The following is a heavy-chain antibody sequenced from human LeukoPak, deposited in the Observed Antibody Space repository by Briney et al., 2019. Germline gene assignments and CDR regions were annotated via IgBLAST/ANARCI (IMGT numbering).Heavy chain of an antibody. CDR1: GFIFSDYY. Sequence: GGSLRLSCAASGFIFSDYYMTWIRQTPGKGLEGVSYITSSGGHMYYADSAKGRLTISRDNAKNALDLQMNSLRAEDTAVYYCARVARYGDYIGGSDYWGQGALVTVSS. CDR3: ARVARYGDYIGGSDY. CDR2: ITSSGGHM. J-gene: IGHJ4*02. D-gene: IGHD4-17*01. V-gene: IGHV3-11*04.